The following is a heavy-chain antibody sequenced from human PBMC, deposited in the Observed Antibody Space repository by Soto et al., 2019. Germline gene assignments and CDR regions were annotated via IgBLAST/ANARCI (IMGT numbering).Heavy chain of an antibody. CDR3: ARAIVVVPASSLVTSDY. D-gene: IGHD2-2*01. Sequence: ASVKVSCKASGYTFTSYDINWVRQATGQGLEWMGWMNPNSGNTGYAQKFQGRVTMTRKTSISTAYMELSSLRSEDTAVYYCARAIVVVPASSLVTSDYWGQGTMVPVYS. CDR2: MNPNSGNT. J-gene: IGHJ4*02. CDR1: GYTFTSYD. V-gene: IGHV1-8*01.